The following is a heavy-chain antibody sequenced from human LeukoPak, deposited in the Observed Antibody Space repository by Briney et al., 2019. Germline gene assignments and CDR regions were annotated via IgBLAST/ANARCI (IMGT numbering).Heavy chain of an antibody. CDR3: AKDIYALGSSWDFDY. CDR1: GFTFSSYG. D-gene: IGHD6-13*01. J-gene: IGHJ4*02. Sequence: GGSLRLSCAASGFTFSSYGMHWVRQAPGKGLEWVSGISWNSGSIGYADSVKGRFTISRDNAKNSLYLQMNSLRAEDTALYYCAKDIYALGSSWDFDYWGQGTLVTVSS. V-gene: IGHV3-9*01. CDR2: ISWNSGSI.